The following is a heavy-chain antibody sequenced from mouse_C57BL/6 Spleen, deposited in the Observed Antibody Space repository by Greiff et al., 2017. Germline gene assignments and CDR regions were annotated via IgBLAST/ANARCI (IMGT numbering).Heavy chain of an antibody. CDR3: VRGSNYSGAWFAY. Sequence: VKLVESGAELARPGASVKMSCKASGYTFTSYTMHWVKQRPGQGLEWIGYINPSSGYTKYNQKFKDKATLTADKSSSTAYMQPSSLTSEDSAVDYCVRGSNYSGAWFAYWGQGTMLTVSA. J-gene: IGHJ3*01. V-gene: IGHV1-4*01. CDR2: INPSSGYT. CDR1: GYTFTSYT. D-gene: IGHD2-5*01.